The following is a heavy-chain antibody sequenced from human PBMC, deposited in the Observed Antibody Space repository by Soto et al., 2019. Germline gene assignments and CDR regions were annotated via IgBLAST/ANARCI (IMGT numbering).Heavy chain of an antibody. Sequence: SVKVSCKASGGTFSSYAISWVRQAPGQGLEWMGGIIPIFGTANYAQKFQGRVTITADESTSTAYMELSSLRSEDTAVYYCARGLGSRQQLADHDAFDIWGQGTVVTVSS. J-gene: IGHJ3*02. CDR3: ARGLGSRQQLADHDAFDI. CDR2: IIPIFGTA. D-gene: IGHD6-13*01. CDR1: GGTFSSYA. V-gene: IGHV1-69*13.